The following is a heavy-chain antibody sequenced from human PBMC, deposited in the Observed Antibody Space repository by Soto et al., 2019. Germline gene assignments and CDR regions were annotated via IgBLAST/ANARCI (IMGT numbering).Heavy chain of an antibody. CDR1: GYTFTSYD. J-gene: IGHJ6*03. Sequence: ASVKVSCKASGYTFTSYDINWVRQATGQGLEWMGWMNPNSGNTGYAQKFQGRVTMTRNTSISTAYMELSSLRSEDTAVYYCARMTYDFWSGYNYYYYYYMDVWGKGTTVTASS. CDR2: MNPNSGNT. CDR3: ARMTYDFWSGYNYYYYYYMDV. D-gene: IGHD3-3*01. V-gene: IGHV1-8*01.